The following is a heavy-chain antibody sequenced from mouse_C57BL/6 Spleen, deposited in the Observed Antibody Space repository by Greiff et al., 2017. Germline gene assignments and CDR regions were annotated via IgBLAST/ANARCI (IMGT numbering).Heavy chain of an antibody. V-gene: IGHV5-6*01. J-gene: IGHJ2*01. D-gene: IGHD1-1*01. CDR2: ISSGGSYT. CDR3: ARDGSSYGYFDY. CDR1: GFTFSSYG. Sequence: EVQGVESGGDLVKPGGSLKLSCAASGFTFSSYGMSWVRQTPDKRLEWVATISSGGSYTYYPDSVKGRFTISRDNAKNTLYLQMSSLKSEDTAMYYGARDGSSYGYFDYWGQGTTLTVSS.